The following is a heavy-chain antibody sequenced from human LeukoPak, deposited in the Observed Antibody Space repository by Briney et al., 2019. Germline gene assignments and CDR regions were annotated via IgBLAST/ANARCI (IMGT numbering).Heavy chain of an antibody. D-gene: IGHD1-26*01. CDR2: IYPGDSDA. Sequence: GESPKISCKGSGFSFTTHWIAWVRQMPGKGLEWMGSIYPGDSDARYCPSFQGQVTISADKSISTAYLQWSSLRASDTAMYYCARRLYSGDSMTAFDYWGQGTLVTVSS. CDR3: ARRLYSGDSMTAFDY. J-gene: IGHJ4*02. V-gene: IGHV5-51*01. CDR1: GFSFTTHW.